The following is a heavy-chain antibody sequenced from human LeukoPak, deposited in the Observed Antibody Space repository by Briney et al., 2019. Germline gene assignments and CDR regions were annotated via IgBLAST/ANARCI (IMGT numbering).Heavy chain of an antibody. CDR1: GFTFSSYA. CDR3: ARIVVVIRD. D-gene: IGHD3-22*01. CDR2: ISGSGGGT. Sequence: GGSLRLSCAASGFTFSSYAMSWVRQAPGKGLEWVSGISGSGGGTYYADSVKGRFTISRDNSKNTLYLQMNSLRAEDTAVYYCARIVVVIRDWGQGTLVTVSS. J-gene: IGHJ4*02. V-gene: IGHV3-23*01.